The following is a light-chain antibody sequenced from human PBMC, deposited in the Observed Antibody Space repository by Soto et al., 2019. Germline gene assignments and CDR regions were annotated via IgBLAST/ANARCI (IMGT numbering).Light chain of an antibody. CDR1: QSVSSY. J-gene: IGKJ4*01. Sequence: EIVLTQSPATLSLSPGERATLSCRASQSVSSYLAWYQQKPGQAPRLLIYDASNSATGIPARFSGSGSVTAFTLTISSLEPEDFAVYYCQQRSNWPPHFGGGTKVEIK. CDR3: QQRSNWPPH. V-gene: IGKV3-11*01. CDR2: DAS.